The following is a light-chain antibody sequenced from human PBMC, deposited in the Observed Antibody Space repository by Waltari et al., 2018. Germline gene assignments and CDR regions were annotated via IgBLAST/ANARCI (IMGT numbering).Light chain of an antibody. CDR2: AAS. J-gene: IGKJ3*01. CDR3: QQSYSTPFT. Sequence: DIQMTQSPSSLSASVGDRFTITCRASQSISIFLNWYQQQPGKAPKLLIYAASNLQSGVPSRFSGRGSGTDFTLTISSLRPEDFATYYCQQSYSTPFTFGPGTKVDIK. V-gene: IGKV1-39*01. CDR1: QSISIF.